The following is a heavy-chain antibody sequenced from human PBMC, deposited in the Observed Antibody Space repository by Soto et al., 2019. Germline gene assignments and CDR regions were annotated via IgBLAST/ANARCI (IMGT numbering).Heavy chain of an antibody. CDR3: ARDWVVVVAATRAGHWFDP. Sequence: PSETLSLTCTVSGGSVSSGSYYWSWIRQPPGKGLEWIGYIYYSGSTNYNPSLKSRVTISVDTSKNQFSLKLSSVTAADTAVYYCARDWVVVVAATRAGHWFDPWGQGTLVTVSS. CDR1: GGSVSSGSYY. J-gene: IGHJ5*02. CDR2: IYYSGST. V-gene: IGHV4-61*01. D-gene: IGHD2-15*01.